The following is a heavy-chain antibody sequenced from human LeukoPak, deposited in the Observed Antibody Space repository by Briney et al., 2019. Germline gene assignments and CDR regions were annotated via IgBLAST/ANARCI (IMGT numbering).Heavy chain of an antibody. Sequence: GGSLRLSCAASGFTFSSYAMHWVRQAPGKGLEWVAVIPYDGSNKYYADSVKGRFTISRDNSKNTLYLQMNSLRAEDTAVYYCAREGYDSSGYYYDWGQGTLVTVSS. D-gene: IGHD3-22*01. J-gene: IGHJ4*02. CDR3: AREGYDSSGYYYD. CDR1: GFTFSSYA. CDR2: IPYDGSNK. V-gene: IGHV3-30*04.